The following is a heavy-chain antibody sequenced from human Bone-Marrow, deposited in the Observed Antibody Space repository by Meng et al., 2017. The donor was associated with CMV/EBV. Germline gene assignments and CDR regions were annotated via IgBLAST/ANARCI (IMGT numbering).Heavy chain of an antibody. CDR1: GYTFTGYY. Sequence: ASVKVSCKASGYTFTGYYMHWVRQAPGQGLEWMGWINPNSGGTNYAQKFQGRVTMTRDTSISTAYMELSRLRSDDTAVYYCAGLVGATLGYYFDYWGQGTLVTVSS. D-gene: IGHD1-26*01. CDR3: AGLVGATLGYYFDY. V-gene: IGHV1-2*02. J-gene: IGHJ4*02. CDR2: INPNSGGT.